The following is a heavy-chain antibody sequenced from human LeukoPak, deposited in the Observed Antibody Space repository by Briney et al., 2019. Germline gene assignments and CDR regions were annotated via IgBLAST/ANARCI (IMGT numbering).Heavy chain of an antibody. Sequence: GGSLRLSCAASGFTFSSFGMHWVRQAPGKGLEWVAVISYAGSNIFYADSVKGRFTISRDNSKKTVYLQMTSLRAEETAVYYCAKDAYDYDSRCPDYWGQGTLVTVSS. D-gene: IGHD3-22*01. CDR2: ISYAGSNI. CDR3: AKDAYDYDSRCPDY. V-gene: IGHV3-30*18. J-gene: IGHJ4*02. CDR1: GFTFSSFG.